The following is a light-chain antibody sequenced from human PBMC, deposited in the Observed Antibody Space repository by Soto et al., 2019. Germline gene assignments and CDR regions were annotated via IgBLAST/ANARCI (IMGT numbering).Light chain of an antibody. J-gene: IGKJ4*01. CDR3: QQRTIWPPFT. CDR1: QNIGTY. CDR2: DAS. V-gene: IGKV3-11*01. Sequence: EIVLTQSPATLSLSPGQRATLSCRASQNIGTYLVWFQQKPGQAPRLLIYDASNRATGTPARFSGSGSGTDFTLTISSLETEDFAVYYCQQRTIWPPFTFGGGTRVEIK.